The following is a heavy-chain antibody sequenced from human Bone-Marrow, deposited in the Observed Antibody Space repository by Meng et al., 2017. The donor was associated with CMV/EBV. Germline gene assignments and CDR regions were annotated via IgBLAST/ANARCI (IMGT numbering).Heavy chain of an antibody. J-gene: IGHJ4*02. CDR2: ISYDGSNK. D-gene: IGHD2-2*01. V-gene: IGHV3-30*04. CDR1: GFTFSSYA. CDR3: ARAPGVVGAWYFAD. Sequence: GESLKISCAASGFTFSSYAMHWVRQAPGKGLEWVAVISYDGSNKYYADSVKGRFTISRDNSKNTLYLQMNSLRAEDTAVYYCARAPGVVGAWYFADWGQGTLVTVAS.